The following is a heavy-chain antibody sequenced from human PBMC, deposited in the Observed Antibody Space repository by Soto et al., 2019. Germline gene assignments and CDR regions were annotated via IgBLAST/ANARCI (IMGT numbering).Heavy chain of an antibody. D-gene: IGHD3-9*01. J-gene: IGHJ5*02. V-gene: IGHV1-8*01. Sequence: QVQLVQSGAEVKKPGASVKVSYKASGYTFTSYDINWVRQATGQGLEWMGWMNPNSGNTGYAQKFQGRVTMTRNTSISTAYMELSSLRSEDTAVYYCARGHYDILTGDTVTDPWGQGTLVTVSS. CDR1: GYTFTSYD. CDR3: ARGHYDILTGDTVTDP. CDR2: MNPNSGNT.